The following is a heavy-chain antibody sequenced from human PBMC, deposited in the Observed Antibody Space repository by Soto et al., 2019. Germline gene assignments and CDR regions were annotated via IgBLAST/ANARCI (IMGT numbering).Heavy chain of an antibody. CDR2: IKSKTDGGTT. J-gene: IGHJ6*03. D-gene: IGHD5-12*01. V-gene: IGHV3-15*01. CDR1: GFTFSNAW. CDR3: TPGVPWGEGHTGGPSGYDNAYYCDYMDV. Sequence: EVQLVESGGGLVKPGGSLRLSCAASGFTFSNAWMSWVRQAPGKGLEWVGRIKSKTDGGTTDYAAPVKGRFTISRDDSKDALYLQMNSLNTEDTAVYYCTPGVPWGEGHTGGPSGYDNAYYCDYMDVWGKGTTVTVSS.